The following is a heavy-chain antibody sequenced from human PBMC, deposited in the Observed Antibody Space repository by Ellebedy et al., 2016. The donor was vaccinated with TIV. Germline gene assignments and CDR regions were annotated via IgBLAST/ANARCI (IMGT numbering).Heavy chain of an antibody. CDR2: ISTGSSTI. J-gene: IGHJ2*01. CDR1: GFTFSAYS. D-gene: IGHD4-17*01. V-gene: IGHV3-48*04. CDR3: ARDASVYGDSVNWYFDL. Sequence: GESLKISCAVSGFTFSAYSMNWVRQAPGKGLEWVSYISTGSSTIYYADSVKGRFTISRDNAKNSLYLQMNSLRAEDTAVYYCARDASVYGDSVNWYFDLWGRGTLVGVSS.